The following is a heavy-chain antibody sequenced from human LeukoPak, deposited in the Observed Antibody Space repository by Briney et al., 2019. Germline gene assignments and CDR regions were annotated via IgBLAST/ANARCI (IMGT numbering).Heavy chain of an antibody. V-gene: IGHV4-39*01. Sequence: SETLSLTCTVSGGSISSSSYYWGWIRQPPGKGLEWIGSIYYSGSTYYNPSLKSRVTISVDTSKNQFSLKLSSVTAADTAVYCCARCHCSGGSCYSGYYYMDVWGKGTTVTVSS. CDR3: ARCHCSGGSCYSGYYYMDV. J-gene: IGHJ6*03. CDR1: GGSISSSSYY. CDR2: IYYSGST. D-gene: IGHD2-15*01.